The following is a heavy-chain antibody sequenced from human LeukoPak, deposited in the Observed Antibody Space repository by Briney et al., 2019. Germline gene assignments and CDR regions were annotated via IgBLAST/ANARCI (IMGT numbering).Heavy chain of an antibody. Sequence: SETLSLTCAVYGGSFSGYYWSWIRQPPGKGLEWIGEINHSGSTNYNPSLKSRVTISVDTSKNQFSLKLSSVTAADTAVYYCARGTSGFSAMALDYWGQGTLVTVSS. J-gene: IGHJ4*02. D-gene: IGHD5-18*01. V-gene: IGHV4-34*01. CDR1: GGSFSGYY. CDR2: INHSGST. CDR3: ARGTSGFSAMALDY.